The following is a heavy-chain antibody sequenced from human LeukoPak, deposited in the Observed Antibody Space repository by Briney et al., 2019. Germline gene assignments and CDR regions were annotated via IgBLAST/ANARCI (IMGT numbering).Heavy chain of an antibody. V-gene: IGHV3-30-3*01. CDR1: GFTFSSYA. D-gene: IGHD3-22*01. J-gene: IGHJ3*02. CDR3: ARDLLSYDSSGSDAFDI. CDR2: ISYDGSNK. Sequence: GGSLGLSCAASGFTFSSYAMHWVRQAPGKGLEWVAVISYDGSNKYYADSVKGRFTISRDNSKNTLYLQMNSLRAEDTAVYYCARDLLSYDSSGSDAFDIWGQGTMVTVSS.